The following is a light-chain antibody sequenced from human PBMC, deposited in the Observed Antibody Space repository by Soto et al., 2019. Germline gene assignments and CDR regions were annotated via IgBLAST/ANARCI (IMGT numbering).Light chain of an antibody. CDR1: QDITNN. Sequence: DIQMTQSPSSLSASVGDRVTITCRASQDITNNLNWYQHKPGKAPELLIFAASSLVSGVPSRFSGSGSGTEFTLTISSLQPEDFATYYCLQHNSYPLSFGGGTKVEMK. CDR2: AAS. CDR3: LQHNSYPLS. V-gene: IGKV1-17*01. J-gene: IGKJ4*01.